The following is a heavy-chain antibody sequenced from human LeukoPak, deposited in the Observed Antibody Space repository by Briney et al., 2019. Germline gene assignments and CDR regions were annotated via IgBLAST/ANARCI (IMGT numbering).Heavy chain of an antibody. CDR2: INRDGKIT. D-gene: IGHD2-8*01. Sequence: PGGSLRLSCAASGFTFSSHSMHWVRQAPGKGLVWVSRINRDGKITRYADSVEGRFTISRDNAKNSLYLQMSSLRAEDTAVYYCARETGTIGYYMDVWGKGTTATVSS. CDR3: ARETGTIGYYMDV. J-gene: IGHJ6*03. CDR1: GFTFSSHS. V-gene: IGHV3-74*01.